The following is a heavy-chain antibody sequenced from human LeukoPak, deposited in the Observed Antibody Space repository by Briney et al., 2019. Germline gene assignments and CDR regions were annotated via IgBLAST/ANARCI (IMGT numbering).Heavy chain of an antibody. Sequence: GGSLRLSCAASGFTFSDYFMTWIRQASGKGLEWVSYISSSSTNTNYADSVKGRFTISRDNAKNSLSLQMNSLRAEDTAVYYCARGIPKTYCTSTSCYVNWFDPWGQGTLVTVSS. D-gene: IGHD2-2*01. CDR3: ARGIPKTYCTSTSCYVNWFDP. CDR1: GFTFSDYF. V-gene: IGHV3-11*06. CDR2: ISSSSTNT. J-gene: IGHJ5*02.